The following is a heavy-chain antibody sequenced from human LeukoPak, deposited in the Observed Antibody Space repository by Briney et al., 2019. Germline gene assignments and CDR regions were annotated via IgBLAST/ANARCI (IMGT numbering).Heavy chain of an antibody. Sequence: SETLSLTCSVSGGSISSYYWSWIRQPPGKGLEWIGEINHSGSTNYNPSLKSRVTISVDTSKNQFSLKLSSVTAADTAVYYCARGRYSGWYYFDYWGQGTLVTVSS. D-gene: IGHD5-12*01. CDR3: ARGRYSGWYYFDY. V-gene: IGHV4-34*01. CDR2: INHSGST. CDR1: GGSISSYY. J-gene: IGHJ4*02.